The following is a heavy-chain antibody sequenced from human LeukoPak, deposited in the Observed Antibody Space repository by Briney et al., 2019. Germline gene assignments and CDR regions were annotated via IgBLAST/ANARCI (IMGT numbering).Heavy chain of an antibody. D-gene: IGHD2-21*02. Sequence: GGSLRLSCAASGFTVSSNYMSWVRQAPGKGLEHVSTIHDDGGSTFYADSLKGRFTISRDNAKNSLYLQMNSLRAEDTAVYYCATMVVTADDAFDIWGQGTMVTVSS. J-gene: IGHJ3*02. V-gene: IGHV3-53*01. CDR1: GFTVSSNY. CDR3: ATMVVTADDAFDI. CDR2: IHDDGGST.